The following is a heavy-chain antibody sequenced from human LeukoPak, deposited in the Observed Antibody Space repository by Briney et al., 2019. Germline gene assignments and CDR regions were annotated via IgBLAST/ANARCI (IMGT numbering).Heavy chain of an antibody. V-gene: IGHV3-21*01. CDR1: GFTFSSYS. CDR2: ISSSSSYI. CDR3: ARDGSYCSGGSCYDV. J-gene: IGHJ6*04. D-gene: IGHD2-15*01. Sequence: GGSLRLSCAASGFTFSSYSMNWVRQAPGKGLEGGSSISSSSSYIYYADSVKGRFTISRDNAKNSLYLQMNSLRAEDTAVYYCARDGSYCSGGSCYDVWGKGTTVTISS.